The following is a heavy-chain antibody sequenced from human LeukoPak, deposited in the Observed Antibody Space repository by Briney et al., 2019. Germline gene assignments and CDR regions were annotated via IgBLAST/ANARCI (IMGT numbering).Heavy chain of an antibody. Sequence: SGGSLRLSCAASGFTFSSYGMHWVRQAPGKGLEWVAVIPYDGSNKYYADSVKGRFTISRDNSKNTLYLQMNSLRAEDTAVYYCAKGSGGSYWGQGTMVTVSS. V-gene: IGHV3-30*18. J-gene: IGHJ3*01. CDR2: IPYDGSNK. CDR3: AKGSGGSY. D-gene: IGHD1-26*01. CDR1: GFTFSSYG.